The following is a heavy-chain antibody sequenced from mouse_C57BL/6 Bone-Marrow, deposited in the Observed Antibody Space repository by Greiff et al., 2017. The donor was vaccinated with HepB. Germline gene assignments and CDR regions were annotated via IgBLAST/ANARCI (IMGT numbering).Heavy chain of an antibody. D-gene: IGHD1-1*01. J-gene: IGHJ1*03. CDR2: IDPEDGET. V-gene: IGHV14-2*01. CDR3: AGATIYYCGSGYFDV. Sequence: EVKLQESGAELVKPGASVKLSCTASGFNIKDYYMHWVKQRTEQGLEWIGRIDPEDGETKYAPKFQGKATITADTSSNTAYLQLSSLTSEDTAVYYGAGATIYYCGSGYFDVWGTGTTVTVSS. CDR1: GFNIKDYY.